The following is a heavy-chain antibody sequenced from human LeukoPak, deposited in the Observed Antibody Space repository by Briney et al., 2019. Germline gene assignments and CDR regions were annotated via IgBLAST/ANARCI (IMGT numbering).Heavy chain of an antibody. V-gene: IGHV3-66*01. Sequence: GGSLRLSCAASGFTVSSNYMSWVRQAPGKGLEWVSVIYSGGSTYYADSVKGRFTISRDNSKNTLHLQMNSLRAEDTAVYYCARNPSGCLDYWGQGTLVTVSS. D-gene: IGHD6-19*01. CDR3: ARNPSGCLDY. J-gene: IGHJ4*02. CDR1: GFTVSSNY. CDR2: IYSGGST.